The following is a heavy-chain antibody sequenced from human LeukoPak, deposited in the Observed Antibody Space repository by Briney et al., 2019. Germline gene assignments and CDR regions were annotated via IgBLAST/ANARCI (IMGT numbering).Heavy chain of an antibody. CDR2: ISGSSDDI. V-gene: IGHV3-21*01. CDR3: AELGITMIGGV. CDR1: EFTFSSYS. J-gene: IGHJ6*04. Sequence: PGGSLRLSCAGSEFTFSSYSMHWVRQAPGKGLEWVSSISGSSDDIYYADSVKGRLTISRDNAKNSLYLQMNSLRAEDTAVYYCAELGITMIGGVWGKGTTVTISS. D-gene: IGHD3-10*02.